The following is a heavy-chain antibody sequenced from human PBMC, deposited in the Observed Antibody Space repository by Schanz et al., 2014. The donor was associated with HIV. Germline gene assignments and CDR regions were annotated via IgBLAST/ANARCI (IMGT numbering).Heavy chain of an antibody. CDR3: ASLMVGSTYGLFDS. J-gene: IGHJ4*01. Sequence: VQLLESGGGLVQPGGSLRLSCAASGFTFSSYAMSWIRQPPGKGLQCIGEITRGGTTNYNSSLKIRVTISVAPSKNQFPLNLKSGTATDTAMYYCASLMVGSTYGLFDSWGQGTLVSVSS. D-gene: IGHD1-26*01. V-gene: IGHV4-34*01. CDR1: GFTFSSYA. CDR2: ITRGGTT.